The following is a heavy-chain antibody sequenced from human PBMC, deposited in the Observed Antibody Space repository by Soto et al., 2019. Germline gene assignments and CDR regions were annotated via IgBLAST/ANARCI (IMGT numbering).Heavy chain of an antibody. CDR3: AKDPAAGILYLYFDL. J-gene: IGHJ2*01. CDR2: ISYDGSNK. Sequence: QVQLVESGGGVVQPGRSLRLSCAASGFTFSSYGMHWVRQAPGKGLEWVAVISYDGSNKYYADSVKGRFTISRDNSKNTLYLQMNSLRAEDTAVYYCAKDPAAGILYLYFDLWGRGTLVTVSS. CDR1: GFTFSSYG. D-gene: IGHD6-19*01. V-gene: IGHV3-30*18.